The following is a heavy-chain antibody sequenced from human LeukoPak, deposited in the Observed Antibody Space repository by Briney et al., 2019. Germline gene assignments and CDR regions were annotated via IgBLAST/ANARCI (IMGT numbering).Heavy chain of an antibody. CDR2: IYHSGST. D-gene: IGHD3-10*01. Sequence: SETLSLTCAVSGCSISSGYYWGWSRQPPGKGLEWIGSIYHSGSTYYNPSLKSRVTISVDTSKNQCSLKLSSVTAADTVVYDCARYMVRGVIYPLNDAFDIWGQGTMVTVSS. V-gene: IGHV4-38-2*01. CDR1: GCSISSGYY. CDR3: ARYMVRGVIYPLNDAFDI. J-gene: IGHJ3*02.